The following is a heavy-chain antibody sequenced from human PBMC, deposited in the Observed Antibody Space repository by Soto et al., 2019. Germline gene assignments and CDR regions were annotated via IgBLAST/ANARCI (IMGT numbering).Heavy chain of an antibody. CDR2: ISSSSSTI. CDR1: GFIFTSYI. CDR3: ARGGLTDMDV. Sequence: GGSLRLSCAASGFIFTSYIVHWVRQAPGKGLEWVSYISSSSSTIYYADSVKGRFTISRDNAKNSLYLQMNSLRAEDTAVYYSARGGLTDMDVWGKGTTVTVSS. J-gene: IGHJ6*03. V-gene: IGHV3-48*01. D-gene: IGHD3-22*01.